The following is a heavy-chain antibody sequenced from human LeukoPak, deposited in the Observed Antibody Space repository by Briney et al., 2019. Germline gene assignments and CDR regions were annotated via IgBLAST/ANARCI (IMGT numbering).Heavy chain of an antibody. D-gene: IGHD6-13*01. CDR2: ISGSGGST. CDR3: AKARFPYSSSWYYFDY. CDR1: GFTFSSYA. J-gene: IGHJ4*02. Sequence: GGSLRLSCAASGFTFSSYAMSWVRQAPGKGLEWVSAISGSGGSTYYADSVKGRFTISRDNSKNTLYLQMNSLRAEDTAVYYCAKARFPYSSSWYYFDYWGQGTLVTVSS. V-gene: IGHV3-23*01.